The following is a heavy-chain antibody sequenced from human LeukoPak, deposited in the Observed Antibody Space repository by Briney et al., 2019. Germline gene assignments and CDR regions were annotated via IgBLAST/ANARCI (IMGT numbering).Heavy chain of an antibody. J-gene: IGHJ3*02. CDR3: AIEYSSTYDAFDI. D-gene: IGHD6-6*01. CDR1: GGTFSSYA. Sequence: GASVKVSCKASGGTFSSYAISWVRQAPGEGLEWMGGIIPIFGTANYAQKFQGRVTITTDESTSTAYMELSSLRSEDTAVYYCAIEYSSTYDAFDIWGQGTMVTVSS. V-gene: IGHV1-69*05. CDR2: IIPIFGTA.